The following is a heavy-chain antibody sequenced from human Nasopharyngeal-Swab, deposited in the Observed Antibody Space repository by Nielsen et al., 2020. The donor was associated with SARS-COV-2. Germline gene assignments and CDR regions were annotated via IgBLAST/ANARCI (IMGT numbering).Heavy chain of an antibody. Sequence: LSLTCTVSGGSVSSGSYYWSWIRQAPGKGLEWLSYISGSNTYTNYADSVKGRFTVSRDNAKNSLFLQMNSLRAEDMAVYYCARGGGDYLPIDSWGQGTLVTVSS. D-gene: IGHD4-17*01. CDR3: ARGGGDYLPIDS. V-gene: IGHV3-11*05. J-gene: IGHJ4*02. CDR1: GGSVSSGSYY. CDR2: ISGSNTYT.